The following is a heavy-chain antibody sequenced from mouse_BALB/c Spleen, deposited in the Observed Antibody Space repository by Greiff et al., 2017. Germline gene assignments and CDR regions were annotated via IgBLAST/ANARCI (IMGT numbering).Heavy chain of an antibody. CDR3: ARGGSSYVAFAY. CDR1: GYSITSGYS. V-gene: IGHV3-6*02. CDR2: ISYDGSN. D-gene: IGHD1-1*01. Sequence: EVKLMESGPGLVKPSQSLSLTCSVTGYSITSGYSWNWIRQFPGNKLEWMGYISYDGSNNYNPSLKNRISITRDTSKNQFFLKLNSVTTEDTATYYCARGGSSYVAFAYWGQGTLVTVSA. J-gene: IGHJ3*01.